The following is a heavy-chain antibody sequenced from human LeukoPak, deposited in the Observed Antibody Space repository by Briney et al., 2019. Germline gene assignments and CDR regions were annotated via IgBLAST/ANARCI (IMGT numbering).Heavy chain of an antibody. J-gene: IGHJ4*02. CDR3: ARGPPYSSSWHIDY. V-gene: IGHV1-8*01. D-gene: IGHD6-13*01. CDR1: GYTFTSYD. CDR2: MNPNSGNT. Sequence: ASVKVSCKASGYTFTSYDINWVRQATGQGLEWMGWMNPNSGNTGYAQKFQGRVTMTRNTSISTAYMELSSLRSEDTAVYYCARGPPYSSSWHIDYWGQGTLVTVSS.